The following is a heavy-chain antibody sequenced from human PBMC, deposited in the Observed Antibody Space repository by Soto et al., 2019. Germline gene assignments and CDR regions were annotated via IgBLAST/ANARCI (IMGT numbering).Heavy chain of an antibody. Sequence: KPSETLSLTCAVYGGSFSGYYWSWIRQPPGKGLEWIGEINHSGSTNYNPSLKSRVTISVDTSKNQFSLKLSSVTAADTAVYYCARKFVGRFGELKGVSPWGQGTLVTVSS. CDR2: INHSGST. J-gene: IGHJ5*02. CDR1: GGSFSGYY. CDR3: ARKFVGRFGELKGVSP. D-gene: IGHD3-10*01. V-gene: IGHV4-34*01.